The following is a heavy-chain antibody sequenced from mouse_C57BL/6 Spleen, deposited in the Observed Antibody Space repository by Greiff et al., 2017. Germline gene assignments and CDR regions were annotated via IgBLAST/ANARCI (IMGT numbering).Heavy chain of an antibody. V-gene: IGHV1-81*01. CDR2: IYPRSGNT. Sequence: QVHVKQSGAELARPGASVKLSCKASGYTFTSYGISWVKQRTGQGLEWIGEIYPRSGNTYYNEKFKGKATLTADKSSSTAYMELRSLTSEDSAVYFCARTYYSNYEDYAMDYWGQGTSVTVSS. CDR1: GYTFTSYG. J-gene: IGHJ4*01. D-gene: IGHD2-5*01. CDR3: ARTYYSNYEDYAMDY.